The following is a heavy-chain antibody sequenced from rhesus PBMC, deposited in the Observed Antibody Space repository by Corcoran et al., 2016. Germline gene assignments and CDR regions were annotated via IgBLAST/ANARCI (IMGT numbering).Heavy chain of an antibody. V-gene: IGHV1-180*01. CDR3: ATETSSSEYLEF. J-gene: IGHJ1*01. CDR2: NSPYNGNK. Sequence: QVQLVQSGAEIKQPGASVKLSCRSSGYTFTSYYIHWVSQPPGQGLEWIGLNSPYNGNKGNAQRFQGRVALTSDTSTGTGYMELSSLKSEDTAVYYCATETSSSEYLEFWGQGALVTVSS. CDR1: GYTFTSYY.